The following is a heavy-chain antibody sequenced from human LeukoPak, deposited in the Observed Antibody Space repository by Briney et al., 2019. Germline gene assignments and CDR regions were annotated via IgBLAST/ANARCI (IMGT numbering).Heavy chain of an antibody. CDR3: AQATYSSGWYYLDY. CDR1: GFTFSSYS. J-gene: IGHJ4*02. V-gene: IGHV3-48*02. Sequence: GGSLRLSCVASGFTFSSYSMNWVRQTTGKGLEWVSYISPRSSSIYYADSVKGRFTISRDNAKNSLYLQMNSLTDEDTAVCYCAQATYSSGWYYLDYWGQGTLVTVSS. D-gene: IGHD6-19*01. CDR2: ISPRSSSI.